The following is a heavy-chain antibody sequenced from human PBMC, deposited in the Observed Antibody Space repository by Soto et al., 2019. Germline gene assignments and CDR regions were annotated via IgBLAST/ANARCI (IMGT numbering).Heavy chain of an antibody. CDR1: GFTFSSYA. V-gene: IGHV3-23*01. CDR2: ISGSGGST. J-gene: IGHJ4*02. CDR3: AKVDQWYSGSYHDY. Sequence: PGGSLRLSCAASGFTFSSYAMSWVRQAPGKGLEWVSAISGSGGSTYYADSVKGRFTISRDNSKNTLYLQMNSLRAEDTAVYYCAKVDQWYSGSYHDYWGQGTLVTVSS. D-gene: IGHD1-26*01.